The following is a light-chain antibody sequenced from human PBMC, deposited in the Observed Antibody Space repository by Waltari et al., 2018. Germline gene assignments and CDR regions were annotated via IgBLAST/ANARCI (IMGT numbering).Light chain of an antibody. CDR2: WAS. CDR1: SVLHSSNNKNY. V-gene: IGKV4-1*01. J-gene: IGKJ1*01. CDR3: QQFQSHLRT. Sequence: SVLHSSNNKNYFAWYQQKPGQPPKLLTYWASTRKSGVPDRFSGSGSGTDFTLTISSLQAEDVAVYYCQQFQSHLRTFGQGTKVEIK.